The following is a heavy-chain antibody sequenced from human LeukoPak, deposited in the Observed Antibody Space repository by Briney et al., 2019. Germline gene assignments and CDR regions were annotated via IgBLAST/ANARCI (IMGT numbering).Heavy chain of an antibody. CDR2: IKQDGSEK. Sequence: GGSLRLSCAASGFTFSNYGMSWVRQAPGKGLEWVASIKQDGSEKFYVDSVKGRFTISRDNAKNSLYLQMNSLRAEDTAVYYCARGGSWYDYWGQGTLVTVSS. CDR3: ARGGSWYDY. J-gene: IGHJ4*02. V-gene: IGHV3-7*03. D-gene: IGHD6-13*01. CDR1: GFTFSNYG.